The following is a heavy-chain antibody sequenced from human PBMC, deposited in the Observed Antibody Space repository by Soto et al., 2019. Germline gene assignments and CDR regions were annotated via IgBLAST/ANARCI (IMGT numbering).Heavy chain of an antibody. Sequence: AASVKVSCKASGFTFTSSAVQWVRQARGQRLEWIGWIVVGSGNTNYAQKFQERVTITRDMSTSTAYMELSSLRSEDTAVYYCAADSSSSAWYFDLWGRGTLVTVSS. CDR3: AADSSSSAWYFDL. CDR1: GFTFTSSA. V-gene: IGHV1-58*01. J-gene: IGHJ2*01. CDR2: IVVGSGNT. D-gene: IGHD6-6*01.